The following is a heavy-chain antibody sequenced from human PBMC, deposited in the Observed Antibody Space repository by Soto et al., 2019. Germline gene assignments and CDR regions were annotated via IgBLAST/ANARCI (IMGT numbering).Heavy chain of an antibody. D-gene: IGHD6-6*01. CDR2: ISSSSYYI. Sequence: EVQLVESGGGLVKSGGSLRLSCAASGFTLSTYRMTWVRQAPGKGLEWVSSISSSSYYIHYADSVKGRFTISRDSAKNSVYLQLNSLRAEDTAVYYCAREKEDEGSSSLRVHYGMDAWGQGTTVTVSS. CDR1: GFTLSTYR. J-gene: IGHJ6*02. V-gene: IGHV3-21*01. CDR3: AREKEDEGSSSLRVHYGMDA.